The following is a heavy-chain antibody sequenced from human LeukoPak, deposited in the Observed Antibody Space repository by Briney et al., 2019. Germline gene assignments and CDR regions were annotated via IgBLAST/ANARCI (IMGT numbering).Heavy chain of an antibody. CDR1: GGSISSGGYY. CDR2: IYESGST. D-gene: IGHD2-15*01. J-gene: IGHJ4*02. Sequence: SQTLSLTCTVSGGSISSGGYYWNWIRQPPGKGLEWIGYIYESGSTYYNPSLKSRVTISVDTSKDQFSLKLSSVTAADTAVYYCARFGARLLEYCSGGSCYWGFFDYWGQGTLLTVSS. V-gene: IGHV4-30-2*01. CDR3: ARFGARLLEYCSGGSCYWGFFDY.